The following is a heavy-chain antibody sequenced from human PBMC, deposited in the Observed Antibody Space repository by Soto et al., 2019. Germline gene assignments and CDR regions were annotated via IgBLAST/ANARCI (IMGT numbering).Heavy chain of an antibody. D-gene: IGHD3-22*01. CDR2: INAGNGNT. J-gene: IGHJ6*02. Sequence: ASVKVSCKASGYTFTSYAMHWVRQAPRQRLEWMGWINAGNGNTKYSQKFQGRVTITRDTSASTAYTELSSLRSEDTAVYYCARDYYDSSGYPSGMDVWGQGTTVTVSS. CDR1: GYTFTSYA. CDR3: ARDYYDSSGYPSGMDV. V-gene: IGHV1-3*01.